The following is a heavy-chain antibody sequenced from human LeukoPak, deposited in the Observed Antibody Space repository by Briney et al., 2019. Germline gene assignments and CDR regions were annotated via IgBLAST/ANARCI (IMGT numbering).Heavy chain of an antibody. Sequence: PSETLSLTCSVSGGSISSYYWSWIRQPPGRGLEWIGYLYYSGSTNSNPSLKSRVTMSVDTSKNQFSLKLRSVTAADTAVYYCARGGSGISNAFDIWGQGTMVTVSS. V-gene: IGHV4-59*01. J-gene: IGHJ3*02. CDR2: LYYSGST. CDR1: GGSISSYY. D-gene: IGHD3-10*01. CDR3: ARGGSGISNAFDI.